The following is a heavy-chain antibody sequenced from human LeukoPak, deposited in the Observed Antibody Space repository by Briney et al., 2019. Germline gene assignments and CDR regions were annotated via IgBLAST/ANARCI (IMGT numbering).Heavy chain of an antibody. CDR1: GFTFSNSG. CDR2: ISGSGDAT. Sequence: PGGSLRLSCAASGFTFSNSGMNWVRQAPGKGLEWVSGISGSGDATHYADSVKGRFTISRDNSKSTLFLQLDSLRDDNTAVYFCAKNAALPYCTSTSCPIDPWGQGTLVTVSS. V-gene: IGHV3-23*01. CDR3: AKNAALPYCTSTSCPIDP. D-gene: IGHD2-2*01. J-gene: IGHJ5*02.